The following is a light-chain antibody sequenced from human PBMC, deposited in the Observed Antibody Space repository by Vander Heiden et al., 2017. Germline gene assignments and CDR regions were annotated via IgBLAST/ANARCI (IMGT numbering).Light chain of an antibody. V-gene: IGKV3-20*01. Sequence: EIVLTQTPGTLSLSPGERATLSCRASQSVSSSYLAWNQQKPGQGTRLLIYGAASRATGIPDRFSGSGSGTDFTLTISRLEPEDFAVYYCQHSAFGPGTKVDIK. CDR2: GAA. CDR3: QHSA. J-gene: IGKJ3*01. CDR1: QSVSSSY.